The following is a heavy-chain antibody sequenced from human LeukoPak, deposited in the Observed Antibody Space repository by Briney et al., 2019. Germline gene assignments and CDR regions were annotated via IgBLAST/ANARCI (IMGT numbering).Heavy chain of an antibody. V-gene: IGHV3-21*01. J-gene: IGHJ4*02. CDR2: ISSGSGYI. Sequence: PGGSLRLXCAVSGFTFITYSMNWVRQAPGKGLEWVSSISSGSGYIYQADSVKGRFTISRDNAKNSLYLQMNSLRAEDTAVYYCARGLVGTTSVYFDYWGQRTLVTVSS. D-gene: IGHD1-26*01. CDR1: GFTFITYS. CDR3: ARGLVGTTSVYFDY.